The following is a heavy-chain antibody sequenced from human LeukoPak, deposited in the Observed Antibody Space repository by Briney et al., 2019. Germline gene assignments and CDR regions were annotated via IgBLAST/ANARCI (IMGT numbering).Heavy chain of an antibody. V-gene: IGHV4-4*07. CDR1: GVSISSFH. J-gene: IGHJ4*02. CDR3: ARDGYYDSRGYSYFDY. CDR2: VHASGVT. Sequence: KPSETLSLTCIVSGVSISSFHWSWFRQPAGKELEWVGRVHASGVTNYNPSLKSRVSMSVDTSKNQVSLKLSFVTAAGTALYYCARDGYYDSRGYSYFDYWGQGTLVSVS. D-gene: IGHD3-22*01.